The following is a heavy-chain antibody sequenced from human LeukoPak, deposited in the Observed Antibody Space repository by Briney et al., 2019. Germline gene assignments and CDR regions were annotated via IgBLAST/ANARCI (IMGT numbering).Heavy chain of an antibody. D-gene: IGHD2-2*01. J-gene: IGHJ6*03. Sequence: SETLSLTCAVYGGSFSGYYWSWIRQPPGKGLEWIGYIYYSGSTNYNPSLKSRVTISVDTSKNQFSLKLSSVTAADTAVYYCASSSRFYYYYYMDVWGKGTTVTISS. CDR1: GGSFSGYY. V-gene: IGHV4-59*01. CDR2: IYYSGST. CDR3: ASSSRFYYYYYMDV.